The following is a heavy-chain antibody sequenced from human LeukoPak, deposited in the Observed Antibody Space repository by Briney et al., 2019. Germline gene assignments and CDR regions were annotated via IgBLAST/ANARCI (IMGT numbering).Heavy chain of an antibody. Sequence: GSLRLSCAASGFTFSSYAMSWIRQPPGKGLEWIGEIYHSGSTNYNPSLKSRVTISVDKSKNQFSLKLSSVTAADTAVYYCAGSGGAGEFDYWGQGTLVTVSS. CDR3: AGSGGAGEFDY. V-gene: IGHV4-4*02. J-gene: IGHJ4*02. D-gene: IGHD2-15*01. CDR2: IYHSGST. CDR1: GFTFSSYAM.